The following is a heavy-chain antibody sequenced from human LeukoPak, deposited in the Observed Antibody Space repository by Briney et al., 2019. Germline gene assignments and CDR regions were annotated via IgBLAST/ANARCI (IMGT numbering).Heavy chain of an antibody. Sequence: ASVNVSCKASGYTFTSYAMHWVRQAPGQRLEWMGWINAGNGNTKYSQKFQGRVTITRDTSASTAYMELSSLRSEDTAVYYCARAQYSSRSRNWFDPWGQGTLVTVSS. V-gene: IGHV1-3*01. CDR3: ARAQYSSRSRNWFDP. J-gene: IGHJ5*02. CDR1: GYTFTSYA. CDR2: INAGNGNT. D-gene: IGHD6-13*01.